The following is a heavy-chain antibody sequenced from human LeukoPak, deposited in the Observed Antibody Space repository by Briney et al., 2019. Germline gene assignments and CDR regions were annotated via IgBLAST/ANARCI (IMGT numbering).Heavy chain of an antibody. CDR1: GITLSNYG. CDR3: AKDYNYYGSGTSPQY. Sequence: GGSLRLSCAVSGITLSNYGMSWVRQAPGKGLEWVAGISDSGGRTNYADSVKGRFSISRDNSNNTLYLQMNSLRPEDTAVYSCAKDYNYYGSGTSPQYWGPGSLVTVSS. D-gene: IGHD3-10*01. CDR2: ISDSGGRT. V-gene: IGHV3-23*01. J-gene: IGHJ4*02.